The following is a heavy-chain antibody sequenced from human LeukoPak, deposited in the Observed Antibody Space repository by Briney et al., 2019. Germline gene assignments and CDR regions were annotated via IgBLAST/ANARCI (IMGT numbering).Heavy chain of an antibody. Sequence: PGGSLRLSCAASGFTFSRYWMHWVRQAPGDGLVWVSRIKSDGSSTGYADSVKGRFTISRDNAKNTLFLQMNSLRAEDTAVYYCTRDSLYYASGSYWDPDSYGLDVWGQGTTVTVSS. CDR2: IKSDGSST. CDR1: GFTFSRYW. D-gene: IGHD3-10*01. J-gene: IGHJ6*01. CDR3: TRDSLYYASGSYWDPDSYGLDV. V-gene: IGHV3-74*01.